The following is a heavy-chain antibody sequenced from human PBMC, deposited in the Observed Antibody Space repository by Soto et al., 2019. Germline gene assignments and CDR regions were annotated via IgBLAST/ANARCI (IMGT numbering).Heavy chain of an antibody. CDR1: GASISVHSYY. CDR2: SYYSGTT. V-gene: IGHV4-39*01. J-gene: IGHJ5*02. CDR3: TGRYNWNDNYFDT. Sequence: SETLSLTCTVSGASISVHSYYWTWIRQPPGKGLEWIGSSYYSGTTYFNPSLKSRATISVDTSKNQFSLRLTSVTAADTAIYYCTGRYNWNDNYFDTWGPGAMVTVSS. D-gene: IGHD1-20*01.